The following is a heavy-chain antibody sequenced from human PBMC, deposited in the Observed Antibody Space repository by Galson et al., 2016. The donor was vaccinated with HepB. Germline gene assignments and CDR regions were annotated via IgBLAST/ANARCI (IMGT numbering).Heavy chain of an antibody. D-gene: IGHD1-1*01. J-gene: IGHJ5*02. CDR3: ARGVLGAAGNWFAA. CDR2: TYYRPTWSN. Sequence: CAISGDSVSSNTAAWNWIRQTPSRGLDWLGRTYYRPTWSNDYAVSVKSRITINRDTSKNQFSLQLTSVAPEDTAVYYCARGVLGAAGNWFAAWGQGTPGNVS. V-gene: IGHV6-1*01. CDR1: GDSVSSNTAA.